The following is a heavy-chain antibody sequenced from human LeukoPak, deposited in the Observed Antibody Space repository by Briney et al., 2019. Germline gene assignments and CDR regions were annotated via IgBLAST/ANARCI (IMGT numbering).Heavy chain of an antibody. J-gene: IGHJ6*02. CDR2: IYYSGST. Sequence: SETLSLTCAVYGGSFSGYYWSWIRQPPGKGLEWIGYIYYSGSTNYNPSLKSRVTISVDTSKNQFSLKLSSVTAADTAVYYCASSSSSSSSYYYYGMDVWGQGTTVTVSS. CDR1: GGSFSGYY. CDR3: ASSSSSSSSYYYYGMDV. D-gene: IGHD6-6*01. V-gene: IGHV4-59*08.